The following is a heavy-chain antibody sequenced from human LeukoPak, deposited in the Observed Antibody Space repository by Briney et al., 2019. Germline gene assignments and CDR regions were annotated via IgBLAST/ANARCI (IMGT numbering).Heavy chain of an antibody. CDR2: IVVGSGNT. Sequence: ASVKVSCKASGFTFTSSAMQWVRQARGQRLEWIGWIVVGSGNTNYAQKFQGRVTMTRNTSISTAYMELSSLRSEDTAVYYCARRYSSSWYGGYYFDYWGQGTLVTVSS. J-gene: IGHJ4*02. CDR1: GFTFTSSA. CDR3: ARRYSSSWYGGYYFDY. D-gene: IGHD6-13*01. V-gene: IGHV1-58*02.